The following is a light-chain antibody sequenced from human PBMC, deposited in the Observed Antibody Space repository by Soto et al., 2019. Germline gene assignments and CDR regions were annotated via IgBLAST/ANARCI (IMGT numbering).Light chain of an antibody. CDR3: QQYGFFLT. J-gene: IGKJ2*01. CDR1: QSIDTA. V-gene: IGKV1-5*03. Sequence: DVQMTQSPSTLSASVGDTVTITCRASQSIDTALAWYQQKPGKAPNLLIYRASNLESGVPSRFSGSGSGTEFTLASSSLQPDDFATYYCQQYGFFLTFGQGTKLEIK. CDR2: RAS.